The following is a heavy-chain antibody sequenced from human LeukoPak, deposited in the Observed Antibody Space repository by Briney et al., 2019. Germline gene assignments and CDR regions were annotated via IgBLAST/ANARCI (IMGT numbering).Heavy chain of an antibody. Sequence: SETLSLTCTVSGGSISTYYWSWIRQPPGKGLEWIGSIYYSGSTYFNPSLKSRVTISVDTSKNQFSLKLSSVTAADTAVYYCARLKGSGSSSRGALYYYYYMDVWGKGTTVTVSS. J-gene: IGHJ6*03. CDR3: ARLKGSGSSSRGALYYYYYMDV. V-gene: IGHV4-59*05. D-gene: IGHD6-6*01. CDR2: IYYSGST. CDR1: GGSISTYY.